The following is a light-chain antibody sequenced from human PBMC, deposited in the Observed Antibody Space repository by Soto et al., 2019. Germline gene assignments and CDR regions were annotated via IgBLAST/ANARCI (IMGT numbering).Light chain of an antibody. J-gene: IGLJ2*01. CDR2: LNSDGTH. CDR1: SGHSSYD. CDR3: QTWGTGIVV. Sequence: QPVLTQSPSASASLGASVKLTCTLSSGHSSYDIAWHQQHPQKGPRFLMRLNSDGTHTKGDGIPDRFSGSTSGAESSLTISSLQSEDEAEYYCQTWGTGIVVFGGGTKLTVL. V-gene: IGLV4-69*01.